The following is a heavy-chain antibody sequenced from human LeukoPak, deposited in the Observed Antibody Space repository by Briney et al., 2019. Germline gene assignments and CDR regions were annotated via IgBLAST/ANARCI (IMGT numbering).Heavy chain of an antibody. V-gene: IGHV3-7*01. D-gene: IGHD2-21*02. Sequence: GGSLRLSCVVSGFTFNRCWMNWVRQAPGKGLEGVAHINPDGRDTYYVDSVKGRFTISRDNAQNSMYLQMNSLRVEDTAVYYCTSWGDTTAEYFQRWGQGTLVTVSS. J-gene: IGHJ1*01. CDR1: GFTFNRCW. CDR3: TSWGDTTAEYFQR. CDR2: INPDGRDT.